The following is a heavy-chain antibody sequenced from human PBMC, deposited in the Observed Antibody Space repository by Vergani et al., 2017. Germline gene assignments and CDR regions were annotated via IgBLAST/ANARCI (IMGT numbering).Heavy chain of an antibody. D-gene: IGHD3-16*01. V-gene: IGHV1-24*01. CDR1: GYTLTELS. J-gene: IGHJ4*02. Sequence: QVQLVQSGAEVKKPGASVKVSCKVSGYTLTELSMHWVRQAPGKGLEWMGGFDPEDGETIYAQKFQGRVTMTEDTSTDTAYMELSSLRSEDTAVYXWATDEVMDSYGPPRCFYWGQGTLVTVSS. CDR2: FDPEDGET. CDR3: ATDEVMDSYGPPRCFY.